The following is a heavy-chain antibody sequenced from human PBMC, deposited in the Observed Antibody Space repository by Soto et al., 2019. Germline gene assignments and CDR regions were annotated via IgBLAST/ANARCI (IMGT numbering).Heavy chain of an antibody. D-gene: IGHD6-13*01. CDR3: VRFGGAAAGPGDY. CDR2: ISSSGTTI. J-gene: IGHJ4*02. V-gene: IGHV3-48*03. CDR1: EFTFSSYE. Sequence: TGGSLRLSCVASEFTFSSYEMNWVRQAPGKGLEWVSYISSSGTTIYYTDSVKDRFTISRDNAKKSLYLQMNSLRAEDTAVYYCVRFGGAAAGPGDYWGQGTLVTVSS.